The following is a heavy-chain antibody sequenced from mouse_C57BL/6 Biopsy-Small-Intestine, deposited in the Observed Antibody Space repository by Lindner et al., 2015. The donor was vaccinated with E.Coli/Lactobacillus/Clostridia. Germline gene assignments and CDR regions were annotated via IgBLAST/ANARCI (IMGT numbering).Heavy chain of an antibody. V-gene: IGHV1-81*01. J-gene: IGHJ4*01. CDR2: ISAYSGNT. CDR3: ATYSYGYPPFDY. CDR1: GYTFTSYG. D-gene: IGHD2-2*01. Sequence: SVKVSCKASGYTFTSYGISWVRQAPGQGLEWMGWISAYSGNTNYAQKLQGRVTMTTDTSTSTAYMELRSLRSDDTAVYYCATYSYGYPPFDYWGQGTLVTVSS.